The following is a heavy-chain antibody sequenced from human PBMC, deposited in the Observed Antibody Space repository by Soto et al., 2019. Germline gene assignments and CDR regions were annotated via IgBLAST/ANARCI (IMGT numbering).Heavy chain of an antibody. J-gene: IGHJ6*03. V-gene: IGHV3-73*01. Sequence: EVQLVESGGGLVQPGGSLKLSCAASGFTFSGSAMHWVRQASGKGLEWVGRIRSKANSYATAYAASVKGRFTISRDDSKNTSYLQMNSLKNEDTAVYYCTRTGTYVYYYYYYYMDVWGKGTTVTVSS. D-gene: IGHD1-1*01. CDR2: IRSKANSYAT. CDR3: TRTGTYVYYYYYYYMDV. CDR1: GFTFSGSA.